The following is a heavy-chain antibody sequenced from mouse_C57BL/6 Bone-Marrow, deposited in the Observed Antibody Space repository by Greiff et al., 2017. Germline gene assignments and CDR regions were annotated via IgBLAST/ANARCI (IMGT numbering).Heavy chain of an antibody. CDR2: INPNNGGT. J-gene: IGHJ1*03. CDR1: GYTFTDYN. V-gene: IGHV1-22*01. Sequence: EVQLQQSGPELVKPGASVTMSCKASGYTFTDYNMHWVKQSHGKSLEWIGYINPNNGGTSYNQKFKGKATLTVNKSSSTAYMELRSLTSEDSAVYYCARKNYGNWYFDVWGTGTTVTVSS. D-gene: IGHD2-1*01. CDR3: ARKNYGNWYFDV.